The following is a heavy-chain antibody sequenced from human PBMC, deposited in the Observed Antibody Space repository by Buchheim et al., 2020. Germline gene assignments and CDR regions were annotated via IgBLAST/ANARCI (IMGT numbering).Heavy chain of an antibody. J-gene: IGHJ4*02. CDR1: GGSISSSSYY. Sequence: QLQLQESGPGLVKPSETLSLTCTVSGGSISSSSYYWGWIRQPPGKGLEWIGSIYYSGSTYYNPSLKSRVTISVDKSKNQFSLKLSSVTAADTAGYYWARGGRYYDSSCYFVWGQGTL. CDR3: ARGGRYYDSSCYFV. CDR2: IYYSGST. D-gene: IGHD3-22*01. V-gene: IGHV4-39*07.